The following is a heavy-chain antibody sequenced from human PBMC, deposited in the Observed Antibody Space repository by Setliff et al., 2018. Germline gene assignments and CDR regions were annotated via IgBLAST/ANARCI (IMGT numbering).Heavy chain of an antibody. J-gene: IGHJ4*02. D-gene: IGHD6-19*01. CDR1: GGSISSSSYY. CDR2: IKEDGSEK. V-gene: IGHV3-7*01. Sequence: ETLSLTCTVSGGSISSSSYYWGWIRQPPGKGLEWVANIKEDGSEKYYVDSVRGRFTMSRDNAKNSLYLQMNSLRAEDTAVYYCARAFGSGWFWGRGTLVTVSS. CDR3: ARAFGSGWF.